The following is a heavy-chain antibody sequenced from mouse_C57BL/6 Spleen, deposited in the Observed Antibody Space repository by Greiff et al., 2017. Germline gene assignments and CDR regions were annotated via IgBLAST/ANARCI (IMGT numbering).Heavy chain of an antibody. D-gene: IGHD1-1*01. Sequence: DVMLVESGGGLVKPGGSLKLSCAASGFTFSDYGMHWVRQAPEKGLEWVAYISSGSSTIYYADTVKGRFTISRDNAKKTLFLQMTSLRSEDTAMYYCARGPYYYGSSYWYFDVWGTGTTVTVSS. CDR2: ISSGSSTI. CDR1: GFTFSDYG. J-gene: IGHJ1*03. V-gene: IGHV5-17*01. CDR3: ARGPYYYGSSYWYFDV.